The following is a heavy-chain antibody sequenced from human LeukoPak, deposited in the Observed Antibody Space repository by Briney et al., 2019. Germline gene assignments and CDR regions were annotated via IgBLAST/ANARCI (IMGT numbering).Heavy chain of an antibody. CDR1: GGSISSSSYY. Sequence: ETLSLTCTVSGGSISSSSYYWGWVRQPPGKGLEWVSAISGSGGITYYAASVKGRFTISRDNSKNTLYLQMNSLRAEDTAVYYCAKAGGKNIAAAGTEYFDYWGQGTLVTVSS. V-gene: IGHV3-23*01. J-gene: IGHJ4*02. CDR3: AKAGGKNIAAAGTEYFDY. CDR2: ISGSGGIT. D-gene: IGHD6-13*01.